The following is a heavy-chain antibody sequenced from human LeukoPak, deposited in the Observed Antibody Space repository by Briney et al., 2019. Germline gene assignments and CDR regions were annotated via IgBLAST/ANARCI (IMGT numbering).Heavy chain of an antibody. V-gene: IGHV1-69*05. D-gene: IGHD3-10*01. J-gene: IGHJ4*02. CDR2: IIPIFGTA. CDR1: GGTFSSYA. CDR3: AGYGPPLDYYFDY. Sequence: ASVKVSCKVSGGTFSSYAISWVRQAPGQGLEWMGGIIPIFGTANYAQKFQGRVTITTDESTSTAYMELSSLRSEDTAVYYCAGYGPPLDYYFDYWGQGTLVTVSS.